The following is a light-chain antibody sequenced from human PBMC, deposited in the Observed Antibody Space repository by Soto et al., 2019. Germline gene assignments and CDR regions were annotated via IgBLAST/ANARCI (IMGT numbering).Light chain of an antibody. CDR1: QSVSDN. CDR2: GAS. Sequence: EIVMTQSPATLSVSPGERVTLSCRASQSVSDNLAWYQQKPGQAPSPLIFGASTRATGVPARFSGSGSGTEFTLTIRSLQSEDFAVYYCQHYYNWPRTFGQGTKVEIK. J-gene: IGKJ1*01. CDR3: QHYYNWPRT. V-gene: IGKV3-15*01.